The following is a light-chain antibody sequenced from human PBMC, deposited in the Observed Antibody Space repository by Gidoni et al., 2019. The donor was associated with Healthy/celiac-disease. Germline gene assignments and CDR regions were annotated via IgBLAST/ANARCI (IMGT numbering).Light chain of an antibody. CDR3: QQYYSTPYT. Sequence: DIVMTQSPDSLAVSLGERATINGKSSQLGLYSSNNKNHLAWYQQKPGQHPNLLIYWASTRASGVPDRFSGSGSGTDFTLTISSLQAEDVAVYYCQQYYSTPYTFGQGTKLEIK. V-gene: IGKV4-1*01. CDR2: WAS. J-gene: IGKJ2*01. CDR1: QLGLYSSNNKNH.